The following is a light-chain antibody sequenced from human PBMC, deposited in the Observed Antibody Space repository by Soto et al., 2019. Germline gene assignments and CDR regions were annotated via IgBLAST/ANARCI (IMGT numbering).Light chain of an antibody. J-gene: IGKJ4*01. CDR2: AAS. Sequence: DIQMTQSPSSLSASVGDRVTITCRASQSISSYLNWYQQKPGKAPKLLIYAASSLQSGVPSRFSGSGSGTDFTLTISSLQPEDSASYYCQQSYSSWATFGGGTKVDIK. CDR1: QSISSY. CDR3: QQSYSSWAT. V-gene: IGKV1-39*01.